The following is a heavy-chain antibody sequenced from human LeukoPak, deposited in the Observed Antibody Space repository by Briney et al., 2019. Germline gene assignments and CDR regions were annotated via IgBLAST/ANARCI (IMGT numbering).Heavy chain of an antibody. V-gene: IGHV4-61*02. Sequence: SQTLSLTCTVSGGSINSGSYYWNWIRQPAGKGLEWIGRIYTSGSTEYNPSLKSRVTISVDTSKNQFSLKLSSVTAADTAVYHCARGPTTVTRAFDYWGQGTLVTVSS. D-gene: IGHD4-11*01. CDR3: ARGPTTVTRAFDY. CDR1: GGSINSGSYY. CDR2: IYTSGST. J-gene: IGHJ4*02.